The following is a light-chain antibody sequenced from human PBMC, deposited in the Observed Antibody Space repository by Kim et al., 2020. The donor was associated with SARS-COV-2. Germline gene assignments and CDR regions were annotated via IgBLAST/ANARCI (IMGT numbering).Light chain of an antibody. CDR3: QQYNNWPYT. CDR1: QWVSSN. J-gene: IGKJ2*01. CDR2: GAS. V-gene: IGKV3-15*01. Sequence: SVSPGERATLSCRASQWVSSNLAWYQQKPGQAPRLFFYGASTRATGIPARFSASGSGTEFTLTISSLQSEDFAVYYCQQYNNWPYTFGQGTKLEI.